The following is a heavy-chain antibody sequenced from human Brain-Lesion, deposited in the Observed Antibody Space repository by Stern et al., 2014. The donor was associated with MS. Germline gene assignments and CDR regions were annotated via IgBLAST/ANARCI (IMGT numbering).Heavy chain of an antibody. J-gene: IGHJ6*02. D-gene: IGHD5-18*01. CDR1: GFTFSSYT. CDR3: ARVETPLADFYYYYGMDV. Sequence: VQLVESGGGLVKPGWSLRLSCAASGFTFSSYTMNWVRQAPGKGMEWVSSINRGSDYIYYADSVKGRFPISRDNAKNSLYLQMNSLRAEDTALYYCARVETPLADFYYYYGMDVWGQGTTVTVSS. CDR2: INRGSDYI. V-gene: IGHV3-21*01.